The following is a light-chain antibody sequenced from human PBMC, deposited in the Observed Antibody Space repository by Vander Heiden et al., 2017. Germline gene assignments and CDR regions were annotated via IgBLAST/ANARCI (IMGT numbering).Light chain of an antibody. CDR3: QQYNSYRT. CDR1: QSISNW. V-gene: IGKV1-5*03. J-gene: IGKJ1*01. Sequence: DIQMTQSPSTLSASVGDRVTITCRASQSISNWLAWYQQTPGKAPKLLIYKASTLESGVPSRFSGSGSGTEFTLTISSLQPDDFATYYCQQYNSYRTFGQGTKVEIK. CDR2: KAS.